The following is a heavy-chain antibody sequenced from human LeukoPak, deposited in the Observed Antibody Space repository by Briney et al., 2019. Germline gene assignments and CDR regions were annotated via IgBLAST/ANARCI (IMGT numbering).Heavy chain of an antibody. CDR1: GGSIGSYY. CDR3: ARLIVPASYYYYYMDV. V-gene: IGHV4-4*09. D-gene: IGHD2-2*01. J-gene: IGHJ6*03. Sequence: SETLSLTCTVSGGSIGSYYWSWIRQPPGKGLEWIGYIYTSGSTNYNPSLKSRVTISVDTSKNQFSLKLSSVTAADTAVYYCARLIVPASYYYYYMDVWGKGTTVTVSS. CDR2: IYTSGST.